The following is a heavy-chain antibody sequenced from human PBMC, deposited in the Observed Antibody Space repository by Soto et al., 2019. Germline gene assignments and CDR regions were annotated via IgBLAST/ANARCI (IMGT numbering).Heavy chain of an antibody. CDR2: INHSGST. D-gene: IGHD4-17*01. V-gene: IGHV4-34*01. J-gene: IGHJ4*02. Sequence: SETLSLTCAVYGGSFSGYYWSWIRQPPGKGLEWIGEINHSGSTNYNPSLKSRVTISVDTSKNQFSLKLSSVTAADTAVYYCATQSTTSVGYWGQGTLVTVSS. CDR3: ATQSTTSVGY. CDR1: GGSFSGYY.